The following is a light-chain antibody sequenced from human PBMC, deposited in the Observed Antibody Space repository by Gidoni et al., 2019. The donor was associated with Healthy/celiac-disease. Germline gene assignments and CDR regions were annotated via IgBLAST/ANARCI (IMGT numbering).Light chain of an antibody. CDR2: DAS. Sequence: EIVLPQSPATLSSSPGERATLSCRSSQSVSSYLAWYQQKPGQAPRLLIYDASNRATGIPARFSGSGSGTDFTLTISSLEPEDFAVYYCQQRSNWPITFGQXTRLEIK. V-gene: IGKV3-11*01. J-gene: IGKJ5*01. CDR3: QQRSNWPIT. CDR1: QSVSSY.